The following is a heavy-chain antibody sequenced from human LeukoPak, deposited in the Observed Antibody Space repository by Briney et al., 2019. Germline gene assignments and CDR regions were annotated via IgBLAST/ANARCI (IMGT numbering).Heavy chain of an antibody. D-gene: IGHD1-26*01. Sequence: PGGSLRLSCAASGFTFSSYWMTWVRQGPGKGLEWVANIKPDGSLIYYVDSVKGRFTISRDNAKNSLYLQMNSLRAEDTAVYYCAKWGLYSGFYYIDYWGQGTLATVSS. J-gene: IGHJ4*02. CDR3: AKWGLYSGFYYIDY. CDR1: GFTFSSYW. CDR2: IKPDGSLI. V-gene: IGHV3-7*01.